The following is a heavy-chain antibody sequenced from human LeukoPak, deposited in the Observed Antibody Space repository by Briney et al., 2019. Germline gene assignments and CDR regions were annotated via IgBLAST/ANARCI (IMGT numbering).Heavy chain of an antibody. CDR3: ATGILMRYYFDY. V-gene: IGHV3-23*01. CDR2: ISGSGGST. D-gene: IGHD2-8*01. J-gene: IGHJ4*02. Sequence: GGSLRLSCTASGFTFGDYAMSWVRQAPGKGLEWVSAISGSGGSTYYADSVKGRFTISRDNSKNTLYLQMNSLRAEDTAVYYCATGILMRYYFDYWGQGTLVTVSS. CDR1: GFTFGDYA.